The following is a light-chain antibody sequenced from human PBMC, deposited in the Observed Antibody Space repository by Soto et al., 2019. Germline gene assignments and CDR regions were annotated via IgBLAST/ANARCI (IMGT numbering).Light chain of an antibody. CDR2: EAS. J-gene: IGLJ1*01. CDR1: SSDVGGYKY. V-gene: IGLV2-8*01. Sequence: QSALTQPPSASGSPGQSVTISCTGTSSDVGGYKYVSWYQQHPGKAPKLMIHEASKRPSGVPDRFSGSKSGNTASLTVSGLQAEDEADYYCSSYAGRNTYIFGTGTKVTVL. CDR3: SSYAGRNTYI.